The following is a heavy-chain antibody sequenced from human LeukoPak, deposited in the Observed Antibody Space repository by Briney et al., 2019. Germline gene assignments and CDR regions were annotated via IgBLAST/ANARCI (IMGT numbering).Heavy chain of an antibody. CDR3: YIPYYDTSAYKGY. CDR2: ISGGGGTT. Sequence: GGSLRLSCAASGFTFSSYAMNWVRQAPGKGLEWVSAISGGGGTTYYADSVKGRFTISRDNSKNTLYLQMNSLRAEDTAVYYCYIPYYDTSAYKGYWGQGTLVTVSS. J-gene: IGHJ4*02. CDR1: GFTFSSYA. V-gene: IGHV3-23*01. D-gene: IGHD3-22*01.